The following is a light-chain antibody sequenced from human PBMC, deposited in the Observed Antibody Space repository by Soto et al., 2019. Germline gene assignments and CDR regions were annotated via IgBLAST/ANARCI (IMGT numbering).Light chain of an antibody. CDR3: QHYNSYSRA. CDR2: DAS. Sequence: DIQITHSPSTLSASIGDRVTITCRASQNINNWIAWYQQKPGKAPKFLIYDASTLESGVPSRFSGSGFGTEFSLTISGLQPEDFATYHCQHYNSYSRAFGQGTKVDIK. V-gene: IGKV1-5*01. CDR1: QNINNW. J-gene: IGKJ1*01.